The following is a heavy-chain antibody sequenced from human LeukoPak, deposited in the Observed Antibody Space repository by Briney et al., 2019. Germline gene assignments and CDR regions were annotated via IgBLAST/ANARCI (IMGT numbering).Heavy chain of an antibody. CDR1: GGSFSGYY. V-gene: IGHV4-34*01. CDR2: INHSGST. CDR3: AKGHVLLWFGELFPPGHYGMDV. Sequence: SETLSLTCAVYGGSFSGYYWSWVRQPPGKGLEWIGEINHSGSTNYNPSLKSRVTISVDTFKNQFSLKLSSVTAADTAVYYCAKGHVLLWFGELFPPGHYGMDVWGKGTTVTVSS. D-gene: IGHD3-10*01. J-gene: IGHJ6*04.